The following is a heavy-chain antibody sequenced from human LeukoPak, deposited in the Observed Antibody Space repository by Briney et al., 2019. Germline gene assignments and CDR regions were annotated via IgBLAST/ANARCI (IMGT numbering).Heavy chain of an antibody. CDR2: ISSSGSTI. J-gene: IGHJ4*02. D-gene: IGHD3-22*01. V-gene: IGHV3-11*04. CDR1: GGSFGGYY. Sequence: LSLTXAVYGGSFGGYYMSWIRQTPGKGLEWISYISSSGSTIYYADSVKGRFTISRDNAKNSLYLQMNSLRAEDTAVYYCARGSSGYFLDYWGQGTLVTVSS. CDR3: ARGSSGYFLDY.